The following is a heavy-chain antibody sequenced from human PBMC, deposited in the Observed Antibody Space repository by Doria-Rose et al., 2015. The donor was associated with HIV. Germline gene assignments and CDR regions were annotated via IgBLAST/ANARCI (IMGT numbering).Heavy chain of an antibody. Sequence: QVQLQESGPGLVKPSETLSLTCSVSGGSISHYYWSWIRQPPGKGLEDIGDIFYTGSTNYSSSLKSRVSISIDTSKNKFSLRLSSATAADTAVYYCARVLSGTYDYWGQGTRVTVSS. D-gene: IGHD1-26*01. J-gene: IGHJ4*02. CDR1: GGSISHYY. CDR2: IFYTGST. CDR3: ARVLSGTYDY. V-gene: IGHV4-59*01.